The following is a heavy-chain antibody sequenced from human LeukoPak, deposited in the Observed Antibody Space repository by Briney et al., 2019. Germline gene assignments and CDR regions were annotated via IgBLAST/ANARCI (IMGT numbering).Heavy chain of an antibody. CDR3: ARDQGRYSGYDHYFDY. CDR1: GGSFSGYY. Sequence: PSETLSLTCAVYGGSFSGYYWSWIRQHPGKGLEWIGYIYYSGSTYYNPSLKSRVTISVDTSKNQFSLKLSSVTAADTAVYYCARDQGRYSGYDHYFDYWGQGTLVTVSS. D-gene: IGHD5-12*01. V-gene: IGHV4-31*11. CDR2: IYYSGST. J-gene: IGHJ4*02.